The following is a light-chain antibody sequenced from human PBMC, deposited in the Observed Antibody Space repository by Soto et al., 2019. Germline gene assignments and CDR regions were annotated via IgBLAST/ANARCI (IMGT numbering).Light chain of an antibody. CDR3: QSYDSNNPVV. CDR2: EDN. CDR1: SGNIASNY. J-gene: IGLJ2*01. V-gene: IGLV6-57*04. Sequence: NFMLTQPHSVSESPGKTVTISCTRSSGNIASNYVQWYQQRPGSAPTTVIYEDNQRPSGVPERFSGSIDSSSNSASLTISGLKTEDEADYYCQSYDSNNPVVFGGGTKVTVL.